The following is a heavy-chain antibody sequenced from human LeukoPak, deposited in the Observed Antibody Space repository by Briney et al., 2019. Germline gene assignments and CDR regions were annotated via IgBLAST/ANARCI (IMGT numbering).Heavy chain of an antibody. D-gene: IGHD6-6*01. CDR2: IYHSGST. J-gene: IGHJ4*02. V-gene: IGHV4-38-2*02. CDR3: ARDVGARLSRF. Sequence: SSETLSLTCTVSGYSISSGYYWGWIRQPPGKGLEWIGSIYHSGSTYYNQSLKSRVTISVDTSKNQFSLKLSSVTAADAAVYYCARDVGARLSRFWGQGTLVTVSS. CDR1: GYSISSGYY.